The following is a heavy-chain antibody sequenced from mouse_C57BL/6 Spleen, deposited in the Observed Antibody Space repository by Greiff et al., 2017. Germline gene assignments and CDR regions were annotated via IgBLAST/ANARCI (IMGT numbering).Heavy chain of an antibody. V-gene: IGHV1-50*01. D-gene: IGHD4-1*01. CDR2: IDPSDSYT. CDR1: GYTFTSYW. CDR3: ARGNWDHYAMDY. Sequence: VQLQQPGAELVKPGASVKLSCKASGYTFTSYWMQWVKQRPGQGLEWIGEIDPSDSYTNYNQKFKGKATLTVDTSSSTAYMQLSSLTSEDSAVYYCARGNWDHYAMDYWGQGTSVTVSS. J-gene: IGHJ4*01.